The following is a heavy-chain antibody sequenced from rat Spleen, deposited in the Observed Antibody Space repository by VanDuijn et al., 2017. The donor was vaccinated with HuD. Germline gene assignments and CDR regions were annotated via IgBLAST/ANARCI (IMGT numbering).Heavy chain of an antibody. CDR3: ARRHYGYTDYFDY. J-gene: IGHJ2*01. D-gene: IGHD1-11*01. CDR2: ISTGGGNT. Sequence: EVQLVESGGGLVQPGGSMNLSCAASGFTFNAYYMAWVRQAPKKGLEWVASISTGGGNTYYRDSVKGRFTISRDNAKSTLYLQMDSLRSEDTATYYCARRHYGYTDYFDYWGQGVMVTVSS. CDR1: GFTFNAYY. V-gene: IGHV5-25*01.